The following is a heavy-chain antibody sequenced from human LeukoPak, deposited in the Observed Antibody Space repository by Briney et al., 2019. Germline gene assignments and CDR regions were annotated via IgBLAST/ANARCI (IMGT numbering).Heavy chain of an antibody. J-gene: IGHJ2*01. Sequence: ASVKVSCKASGYIFTDYYMHWVRQAPGQELGWMGRINPNSGGTNYAQKFQDRVAMTSDTSISTAYMELSGLRSDDTAVYFRAREADIVSFDLWGRGTLVTVSS. D-gene: IGHD3-16*02. CDR1: GYIFTDYY. CDR3: AREADIVSFDL. V-gene: IGHV1-2*06. CDR2: INPNSGGT.